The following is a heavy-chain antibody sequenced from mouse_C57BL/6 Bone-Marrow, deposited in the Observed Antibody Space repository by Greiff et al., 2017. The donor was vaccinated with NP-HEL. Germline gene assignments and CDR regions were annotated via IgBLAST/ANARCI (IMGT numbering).Heavy chain of an antibody. CDR3: ARSAYSEFAY. Sequence: QVQLQQPGAELVMPGASVKLSCKASGYTFTSYWMHWVKQRPGQGLEWIGEIDPSDSYTNYNQKFKGKSTLTVDKSSSTAYMQLSSLTSEDSAVDYCARSAYSEFAYWGQGTLVTVSA. CDR2: IDPSDSYT. D-gene: IGHD2-10*01. J-gene: IGHJ3*01. V-gene: IGHV1-69*01. CDR1: GYTFTSYW.